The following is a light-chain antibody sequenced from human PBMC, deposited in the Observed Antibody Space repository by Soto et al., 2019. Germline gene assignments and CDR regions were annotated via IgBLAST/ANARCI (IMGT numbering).Light chain of an antibody. CDR1: QGIGSD. CDR2: GAS. CDR3: QRRSKCPPIP. Sequence: EIVLTQSPATLSLSPGDRASLSCRASQGIGSDLAWYQQRPGQAPRLLISGASNRATGIPARFSGSGSGTDFTLTINDLEPGDFAIYFCQRRSKCPPIPFAQGTRLEIK. V-gene: IGKV3-11*01. J-gene: IGKJ5*01.